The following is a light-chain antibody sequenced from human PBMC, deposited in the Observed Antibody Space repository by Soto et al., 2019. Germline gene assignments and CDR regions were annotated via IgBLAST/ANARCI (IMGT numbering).Light chain of an antibody. CDR3: QQYGSSPRT. Sequence: EIVLTQSPGTLALSPGERATFSCSSSQSVSSNYLAWYQQKPGQAPRLLIYGAFKRATGIPDRFSGSGSGTDFTLTISRMEPEDFAVYCCQQYGSSPRTLGQGTKVDIK. J-gene: IGKJ1*01. CDR2: GAF. V-gene: IGKV3-20*01. CDR1: QSVSSNY.